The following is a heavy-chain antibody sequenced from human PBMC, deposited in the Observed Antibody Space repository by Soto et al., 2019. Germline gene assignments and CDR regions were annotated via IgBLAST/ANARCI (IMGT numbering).Heavy chain of an antibody. CDR1: GFTFTRYS. V-gene: IGHV3-21*06. J-gene: IGHJ4*02. CDR2: ISSTTNYI. Sequence: GGSLRLSCAASGFTFTRYSINWVRQAPWKGLEWVSSISSTTNYIYYGDSMKGRFTISRDNAKNSLYLEMNSLRAEDTAVYYCARQSEDLTSNFDYCGEGTLVTVCS. CDR3: ARQSEDLTSNFDY.